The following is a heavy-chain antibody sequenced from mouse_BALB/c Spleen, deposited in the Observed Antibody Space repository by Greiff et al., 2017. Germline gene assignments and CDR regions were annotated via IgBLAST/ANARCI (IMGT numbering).Heavy chain of an antibody. CDR1: GFTFSSYT. V-gene: IGHV5-6-4*01. J-gene: IGHJ3*01. D-gene: IGHD2-1*01. CDR2: ISSGGSYT. Sequence: EVKLMESGGGLVKPGGSLKLSCAASGFTFSSYTMSWVRQTPEKRLEWVATISSGGSYTYYPDSVKGRFTISRDNAKNTLYLQMSSLKSEDAAMYYCTREDGNYFAYWGQGTLVTVSA. CDR3: TREDGNYFAY.